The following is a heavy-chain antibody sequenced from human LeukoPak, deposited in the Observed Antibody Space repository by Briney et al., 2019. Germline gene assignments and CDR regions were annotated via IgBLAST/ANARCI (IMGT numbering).Heavy chain of an antibody. D-gene: IGHD5-24*01. CDR2: ISGSDSST. CDR1: GFTFSSYN. CDR3: AKSGYNRFDY. V-gene: IGHV3-23*01. Sequence: GGSLRLSCAASGFTFSSYNMSWVRQAPGKGLEWVSTISGSDSSTHYANSVKGRFTISRDNSKNTLYLQMNSLRADDTAVYYCAKSGYNRFDYWGQGTLVTVSS. J-gene: IGHJ4*02.